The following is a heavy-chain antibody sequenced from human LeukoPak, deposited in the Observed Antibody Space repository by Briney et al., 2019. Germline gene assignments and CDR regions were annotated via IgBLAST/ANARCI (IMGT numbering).Heavy chain of an antibody. CDR1: GYTFTSYY. Sequence: ASVKASCKASGYTFTSYYMHWVRQGPGQGLELMGWISTYNVNRNYAQKLQGRVTMTTDTSTITAYMELRSLRSDDTAVYYCARDQYYDSKGWFDPWGQGTLVTVSS. J-gene: IGHJ5*02. D-gene: IGHD3-22*01. CDR2: ISTYNVNR. CDR3: ARDQYYDSKGWFDP. V-gene: IGHV1-18*04.